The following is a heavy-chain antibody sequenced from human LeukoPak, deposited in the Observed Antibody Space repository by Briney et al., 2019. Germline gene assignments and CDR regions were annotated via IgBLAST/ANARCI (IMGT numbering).Heavy chain of an antibody. V-gene: IGHV3-20*04. Sequence: GGSLRLSCAASGFTFDDYGMSWVRQAPGKGLEWVSGINWNGGSTGYADSVKGRFTISRDNAKNSLYLQMNSLRAEDTALYYCAKDLNSGYDLLGPFDYWGQGTLVTVSS. CDR2: INWNGGST. D-gene: IGHD5-12*01. CDR1: GFTFDDYG. CDR3: AKDLNSGYDLLGPFDY. J-gene: IGHJ4*02.